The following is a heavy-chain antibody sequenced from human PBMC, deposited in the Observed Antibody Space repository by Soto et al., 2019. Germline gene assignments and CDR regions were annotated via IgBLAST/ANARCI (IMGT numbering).Heavy chain of an antibody. J-gene: IGHJ4*02. D-gene: IGHD6-19*01. CDR1: GGSISSYY. CDR2: IYYSGST. CDR3: ARVSRGWSSYFDY. Sequence: PSETLSLTCTVSGGSISSYYWSWIRQPPGKGLEWIGYIYYSGSTNYNPSLKSRVTISVDTSKNQFSLKLSSVTAADTAVYYCARVSRGWSSYFDYWGQGTLVTVSS. V-gene: IGHV4-59*01.